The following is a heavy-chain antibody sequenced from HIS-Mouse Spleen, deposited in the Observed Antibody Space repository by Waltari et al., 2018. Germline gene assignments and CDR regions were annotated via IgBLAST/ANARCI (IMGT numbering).Heavy chain of an antibody. CDR1: GVSISSSSYY. D-gene: IGHD3-10*01. V-gene: IGHV4-39*07. J-gene: IGHJ3*02. CDR3: ARDSSGAFDI. Sequence: QLQLQESGPGLVKPSETLSLTCTVSGVSISSSSYYWGWIRQPPGKGLEWIGSIYYSGSTYYNPSLKSRVTISVDTSKNQFSLKLSSVTAADTAVYYCARDSSGAFDIWGQGTMVTVSS. CDR2: IYYSGST.